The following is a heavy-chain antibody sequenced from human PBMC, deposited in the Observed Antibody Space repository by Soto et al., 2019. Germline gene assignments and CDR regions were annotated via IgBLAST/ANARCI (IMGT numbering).Heavy chain of an antibody. CDR1: GDSFSYYY. J-gene: IGHJ4*02. CDR3: VRGSWAVGFEY. CDR2: INHSGMT. D-gene: IGHD3-16*01. Sequence: PSDTLSLTCAVYGDSFSYYYWTWICQPPGKGLERIGEINHSGMTNYNPSPTSRVTISEDTSKNQFPLNLNPVTAADTAVYYCVRGSWAVGFEYWGERTPVTVSS. V-gene: IGHV4-34*01.